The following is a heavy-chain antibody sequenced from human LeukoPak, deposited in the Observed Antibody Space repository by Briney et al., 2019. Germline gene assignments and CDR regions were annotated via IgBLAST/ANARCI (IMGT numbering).Heavy chain of an antibody. CDR2: INPSGGST. V-gene: IGHV1-46*01. CDR1: GYTFTSYY. J-gene: IGHJ3*02. D-gene: IGHD3-22*01. Sequence: ASVKVSCKASGYTFTSYYMHWVRQAPGQGLEWMGIINPSGGSTSYAQKFQGRVTMTRDTSTSTVYMELSSLRSEDTAVYYCARETLYYYDSSDYYHYRAFDIWGQGTMVTVSS. CDR3: ARETLYYYDSSDYYHYRAFDI.